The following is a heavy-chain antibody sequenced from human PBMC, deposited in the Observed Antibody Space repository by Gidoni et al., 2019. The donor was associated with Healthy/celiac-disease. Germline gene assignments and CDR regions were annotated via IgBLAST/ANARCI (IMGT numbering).Heavy chain of an antibody. CDR2: INPNSGGT. CDR3: AREERFLEWLFPADYYYYGMDV. J-gene: IGHJ6*02. D-gene: IGHD3-3*01. V-gene: IGHV1-2*02. CDR1: GYTFTGYY. Sequence: QVQLVQPGAEVKKPGASVKVSCKASGYTFTGYYMHWVRQAPGQGLEWMGWINPNSGGTNYAQKFQGRVTMTRDTSISTAYMELSRLRSDDTAVYYCAREERFLEWLFPADYYYYGMDVWGQGTTVTVSS.